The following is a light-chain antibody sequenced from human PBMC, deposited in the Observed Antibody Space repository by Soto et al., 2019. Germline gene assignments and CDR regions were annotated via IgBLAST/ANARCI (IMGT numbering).Light chain of an antibody. CDR1: SNDIGLYNY. V-gene: IGLV2-14*01. CDR2: EVT. CDR3: SSYTLSSTWV. Sequence: QSALTQPASVSGSPGQSITIYCTGTSNDIGLYNYVSWYQQHPGKAPKLVIYEVTYLPSGVSDRFSGSKSDNTASLTISGLQAEDEADYYCSSYTLSSTWVFGGGTKLTVL. J-gene: IGLJ3*02.